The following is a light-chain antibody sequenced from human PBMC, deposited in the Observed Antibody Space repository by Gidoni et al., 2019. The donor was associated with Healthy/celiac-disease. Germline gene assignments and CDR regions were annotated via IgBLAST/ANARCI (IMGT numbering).Light chain of an antibody. J-gene: IGKJ2*01. CDR2: CAA. CDR1: QSVSSSY. CDR3: QQYGSSPPYT. Sequence: QSPGTLSLSPGESATLSCRASQSVSSSYLAWYQQKPGQAPKLLIYCAASRATGSPDRFCGSGYGTNFSLTISRLEPEDYAVYYCQQYGSSPPYTFGQGTKLEIK. V-gene: IGKV3-20*01.